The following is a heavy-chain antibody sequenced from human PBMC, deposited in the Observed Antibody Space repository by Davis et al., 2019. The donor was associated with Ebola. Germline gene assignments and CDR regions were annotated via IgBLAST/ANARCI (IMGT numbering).Heavy chain of an antibody. CDR2: IHHTGST. CDR1: GGSISSGDYY. V-gene: IGHV4-30-4*01. Sequence: PSETLSLTCIVSGGSISSGDYYWSWIRQLPGKGLEWIAYIHHTGSTYYSPSLKSRVTISMDTSKNQFSLTLTSVTVADTALYYCARKQYQLPFDDWGQGTLVTVSS. J-gene: IGHJ4*02. D-gene: IGHD2-2*01. CDR3: ARKQYQLPFDD.